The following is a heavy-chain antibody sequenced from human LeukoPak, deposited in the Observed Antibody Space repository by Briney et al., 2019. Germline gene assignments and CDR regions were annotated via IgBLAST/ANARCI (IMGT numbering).Heavy chain of an antibody. CDR2: ISGSGGST. CDR3: AQEDSEGGPNWFDP. V-gene: IGHV3-23*01. CDR1: GFTFSTYA. D-gene: IGHD1-14*01. Sequence: GGSLRLSCTASGFTFSTYAISWVRQAPGKGLEWVSAISGSGGSTYYADSVKGRFTISRDNSKNTLYLQMNSLRAEDTAVYYCAQEDSEGGPNWFDPWGQGALVTVSS. J-gene: IGHJ5*02.